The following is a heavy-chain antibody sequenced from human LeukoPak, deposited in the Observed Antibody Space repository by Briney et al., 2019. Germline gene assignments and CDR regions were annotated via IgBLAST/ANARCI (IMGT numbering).Heavy chain of an antibody. Sequence: SETLSLTCTVSGGSISSYYWSWIRQPAGKGLESIGHISTSGSTNYNPSLKSRVTMSVDTSKNQFSLKLSSVAAADTAVYYCARSRDILTGYHFDYWGQGTLVTVSS. D-gene: IGHD3-9*01. CDR2: ISTSGST. CDR3: ARSRDILTGYHFDY. V-gene: IGHV4-4*07. CDR1: GGSISSYY. J-gene: IGHJ4*02.